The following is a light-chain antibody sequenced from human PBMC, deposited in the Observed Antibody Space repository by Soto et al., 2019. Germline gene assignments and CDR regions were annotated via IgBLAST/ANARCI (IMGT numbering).Light chain of an antibody. Sequence: DLQMTQSPSSLSASVGDRVTITCRASQSISKYLNWYQQKPGEAPKLLIYAASSLQSGVPSRFSGSGSGTDFTLTISSLQPDDFAAYYCQQGYGPPFTFGQGTKLQIK. CDR2: AAS. CDR1: QSISKY. CDR3: QQGYGPPFT. V-gene: IGKV1-39*01. J-gene: IGKJ2*01.